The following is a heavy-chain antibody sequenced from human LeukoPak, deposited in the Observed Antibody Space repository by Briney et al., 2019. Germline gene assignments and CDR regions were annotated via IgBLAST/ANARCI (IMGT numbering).Heavy chain of an antibody. CDR3: ARAAVSSGLWGYYYYYMDV. Sequence: ASVKVSCKASGYTFTGYYMHWVRQAPGQGLEWMGWINPNSGGTNYAQKFQGRVTMTRDTSISTAYMELSRLGSDDTAVYYCARAAVSSGLWGYYYYYMDVWGKGTTVTVSS. D-gene: IGHD6-19*01. J-gene: IGHJ6*03. CDR1: GYTFTGYY. V-gene: IGHV1-2*02. CDR2: INPNSGGT.